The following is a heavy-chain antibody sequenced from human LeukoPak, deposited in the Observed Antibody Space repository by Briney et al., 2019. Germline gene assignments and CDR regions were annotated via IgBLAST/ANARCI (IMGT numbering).Heavy chain of an antibody. CDR3: ARDNNLEFDY. CDR2: IRQDGSET. D-gene: IGHD1-14*01. J-gene: IGHJ4*02. Sequence: GGSLRLSCAASGFTFSTYWMSWVRQAPGKRLEWVANIRQDGSETYYVDSVKGRFTISKDNAKNSVYLQMNSLRAEDTAVYYCARDNNLEFDYWGQGTLLTVSS. CDR1: GFTFSTYW. V-gene: IGHV3-7*01.